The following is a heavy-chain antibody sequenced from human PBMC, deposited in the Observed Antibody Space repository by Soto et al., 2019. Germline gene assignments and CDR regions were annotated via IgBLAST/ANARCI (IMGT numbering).Heavy chain of an antibody. CDR3: ARDYGDYALRLDAFDI. CDR2: IYPGDSDT. J-gene: IGHJ3*02. CDR1: GYSFTSYW. D-gene: IGHD4-17*01. V-gene: IGHV5-51*01. Sequence: GESLKISCKGSGYSFTSYWIGWVRQMPGKGLEWMGIIYPGDSDTRYSPSFQGQVTISADKSISTAYLQWSSLKASDTAMYYCARDYGDYALRLDAFDIWGQGTMVTVSS.